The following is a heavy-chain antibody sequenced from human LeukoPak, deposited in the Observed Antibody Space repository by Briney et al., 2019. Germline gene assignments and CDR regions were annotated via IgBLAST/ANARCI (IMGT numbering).Heavy chain of an antibody. J-gene: IGHJ4*02. Sequence: GGSLRLFCAASGLILSNHCVQWVRQAPGKGLEGGAVFCAHGRSQYYADSVKGRFTISRDTSRSTVHLQMSSLRVEDTAVYYCARDDDTRGHYALFEYWGQGTRVTVAS. CDR2: FCAHGRSQ. V-gene: IGHV3-33*01. D-gene: IGHD3-22*01. CDR3: ARDDDTRGHYALFEY. CDR1: GLILSNHC.